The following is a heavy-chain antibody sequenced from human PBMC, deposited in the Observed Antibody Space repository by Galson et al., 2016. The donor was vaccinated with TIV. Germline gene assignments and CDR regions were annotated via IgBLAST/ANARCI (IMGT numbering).Heavy chain of an antibody. CDR3: ARRGYGDWYYFDY. CDR2: IRAYNGET. Sequence: SVKVSCKASGYTFTDYGFSWVRQAPGQGLEWMAWIRAYNGETEYAQKLQGRVTLTTDASTSTAYMEVTSLRSDDTAIYYCARRGYGDWYYFDYWGQGTLVTVSS. D-gene: IGHD4-17*01. V-gene: IGHV1-18*01. J-gene: IGHJ4*02. CDR1: GYTFTDYG.